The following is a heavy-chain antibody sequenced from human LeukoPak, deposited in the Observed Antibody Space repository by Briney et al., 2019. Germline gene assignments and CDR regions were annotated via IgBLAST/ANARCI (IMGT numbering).Heavy chain of an antibody. J-gene: IGHJ4*02. CDR3: ARASGDIVETAPMGSY. V-gene: IGHV3-21*01. CDR2: ISSSSSSI. Sequence: PGGSLRLSCAASGFTFNSYSMNWVRQAPGKGLEWVSSISSSSSSIYYADSVKGRFTISRDNAKNSLYLQMNSLRAEDTAVYYCARASGDIVETAPMGSYWGQGTLVTVSS. CDR1: GFTFNSYS. D-gene: IGHD5-18*01.